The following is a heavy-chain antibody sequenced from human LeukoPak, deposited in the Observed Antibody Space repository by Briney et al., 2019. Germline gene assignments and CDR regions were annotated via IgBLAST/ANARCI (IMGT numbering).Heavy chain of an antibody. Sequence: GGSLRLSCVASGLTVSSNYMSWVRQAPGKGLGWVSVIYSAGNTYYADSVKGRFTISRHNSENTLYLQMNSLRVEDTAVYYCARGGTPGYSSGRIDYWGQGTLVTVSS. J-gene: IGHJ4*02. CDR1: GLTVSSNY. D-gene: IGHD6-19*01. CDR2: IYSAGNT. CDR3: ARGGTPGYSSGRIDY. V-gene: IGHV3-53*04.